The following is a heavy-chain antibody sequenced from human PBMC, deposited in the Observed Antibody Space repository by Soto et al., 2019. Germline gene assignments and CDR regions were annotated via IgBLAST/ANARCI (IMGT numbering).Heavy chain of an antibody. CDR2: IYYSGST. J-gene: IGHJ4*02. D-gene: IGHD3-22*01. CDR1: GGSISSSSYY. V-gene: IGHV4-39*01. Sequence: PTCTVSGGSISSSSYYWGWIRQPPGKGLEWIGSIYYSGSTYYNPSLKSRVTISVDTSKNQFSLKLSSVTAADTAVYYCATHDSSGYHPTYFDYWGQGTLVTVSS. CDR3: ATHDSSGYHPTYFDY.